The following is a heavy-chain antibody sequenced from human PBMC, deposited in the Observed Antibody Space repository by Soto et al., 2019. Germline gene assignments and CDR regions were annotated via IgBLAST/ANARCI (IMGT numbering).Heavy chain of an antibody. J-gene: IGHJ6*02. V-gene: IGHV2-5*01. CDR2: IYWNDDK. D-gene: IGHD2-2*01. Sequence: AGPTLVNSTPPLTLTCTFSGCSLSTSGVGVGWIRQPPGKALEWLALIYWNDDKRYSPSLKSRLTITKDTSKNQVVLTMTNMDPVDTATYYCAHSNQDYYYYYGMDVWGQGTTVTAS. CDR3: AHSNQDYYYYYGMDV. CDR1: GCSLSTSGVG.